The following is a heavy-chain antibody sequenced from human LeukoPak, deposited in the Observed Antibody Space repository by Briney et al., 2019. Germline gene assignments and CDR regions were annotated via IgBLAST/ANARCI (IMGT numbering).Heavy chain of an antibody. J-gene: IGHJ3*02. V-gene: IGHV1-46*01. CDR2: INPRGGST. Sequence: ASVKVSCKASGFTFTNYGIPWVRQAPGQGLEWMGIINPRGGSTSYAQKFQGRVTMTRDTSTSTVYMELSSLRSEDTAVYYCARSLSSPDAFDIWGQGTMVTVSS. CDR3: ARSLSSPDAFDI. D-gene: IGHD2/OR15-2a*01. CDR1: GFTFTNYG.